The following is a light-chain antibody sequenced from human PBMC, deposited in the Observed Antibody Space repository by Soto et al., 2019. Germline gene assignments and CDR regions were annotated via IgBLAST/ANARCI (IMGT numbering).Light chain of an antibody. CDR3: QHYNSYSEA. CDR1: QSVSSY. CDR2: DAS. Sequence: TQSPATLSLSPGERATLSCRASQSVSSYLAWYQQRPGQAPKLLIYDASTVQSGVPSRFSGSGSGTEFTLTISSLQPDDFATYYCQHYNSYSEAFGQGTKVDIK. J-gene: IGKJ1*01. V-gene: IGKV1-5*01.